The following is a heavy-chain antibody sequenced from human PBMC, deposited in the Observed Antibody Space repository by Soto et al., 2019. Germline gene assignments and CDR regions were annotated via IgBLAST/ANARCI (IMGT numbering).Heavy chain of an antibody. CDR2: IVPNVGTV. D-gene: IGHD3-3*01. CDR3: ARRDTSGFLRYFDN. V-gene: IGHV1-69*06. Sequence: QMQLVQSGAEVKKPGSSVKVSCKASGGTLSSFINYPINWVRQAPGQGLEWMGGIVPNVGTVNYAQKFQGRVTITADKSMATSYMELTSLRSEATALYYCARRDTSGFLRYFDNWGQGTLVTVSS. J-gene: IGHJ4*02. CDR1: GGTLSSFINYP.